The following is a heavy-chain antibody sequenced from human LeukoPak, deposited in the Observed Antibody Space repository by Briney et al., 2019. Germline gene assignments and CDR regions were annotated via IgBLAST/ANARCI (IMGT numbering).Heavy chain of an antibody. Sequence: GASVKVSCRASGYTFTMYYIHWVRQAPGQGLEWMGMINPSDGATTYAQRFQGRVTMTRDMSTTTVYMDLRSLRSEDTAVYFCARGERGGLSGSLGGLFASYYYMDVWGRGTTVTVSS. D-gene: IGHD3-16*01. CDR1: GYTFTMYY. V-gene: IGHV1-46*01. CDR3: ARGERGGLSGSLGGLFASYYYMDV. J-gene: IGHJ6*03. CDR2: INPSDGAT.